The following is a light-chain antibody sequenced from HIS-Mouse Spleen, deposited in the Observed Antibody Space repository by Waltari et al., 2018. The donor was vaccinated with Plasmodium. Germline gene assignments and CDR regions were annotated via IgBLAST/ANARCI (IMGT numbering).Light chain of an antibody. Sequence: DIQMTQSPSSLSAAVGERVTITCQASQDISNYLNWYQQKPGKAPQLLIYDASNLETGGPSRFSGSGSGTDFTFYISSLQPEDIATYYCQQYDNLPYTFGQGTKLEIK. CDR1: QDISNY. J-gene: IGKJ2*01. CDR2: DAS. V-gene: IGKV1-33*01. CDR3: QQYDNLPYT.